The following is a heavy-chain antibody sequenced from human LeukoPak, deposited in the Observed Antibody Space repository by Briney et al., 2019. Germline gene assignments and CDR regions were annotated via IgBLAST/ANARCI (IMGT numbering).Heavy chain of an antibody. V-gene: IGHV4-39*07. Sequence: SETLSLTCTVSGGSISSSSYYWGWIRPPPGKGLEWIGSIYYSGSTYYNPSLKSRVTISVDTSKNQFSLKLSSVTAADTAVYYCARQREYSSSALAGFDPWGGGNLVTVSS. CDR2: IYYSGST. CDR1: GGSISSSSYY. D-gene: IGHD6-6*01. CDR3: ARQREYSSSALAGFDP. J-gene: IGHJ5*02.